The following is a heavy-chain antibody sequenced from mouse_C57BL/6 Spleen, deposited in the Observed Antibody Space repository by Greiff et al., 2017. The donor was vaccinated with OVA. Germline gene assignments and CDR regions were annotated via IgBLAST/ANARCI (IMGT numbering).Heavy chain of an antibody. CDR2: IDPEDGDT. CDR1: GFNIKDYY. D-gene: IGHD1-1*01. J-gene: IGHJ1*03. Sequence: DVQLQESGAELVRPGASVKLSCTASGFNIKDYYMHWVKQRPEQGLEWIGRIDPEDGDTEYAPKFQGKATMTAGTSSNTAYLQLSSLTSEDTAVYYCTTSTVVAPYWYFDVWGTGTTVTVSS. CDR3: TTSTVVAPYWYFDV. V-gene: IGHV14-1*01.